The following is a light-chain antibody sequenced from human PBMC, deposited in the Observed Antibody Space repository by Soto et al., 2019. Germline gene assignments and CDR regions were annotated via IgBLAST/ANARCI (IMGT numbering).Light chain of an antibody. J-gene: IGKJ1*01. V-gene: IGKV3-15*01. CDR3: QQYINWPRT. CDR1: QSVSSS. CDR2: GAS. Sequence: EIGMTQSPATLFVSPGEKATLSCRASQSVSSSLAWYQQKPGQAPRLLIYGASTRATGIPARFSGSGSGTEFTLTISSLQSEDFAVYYCQQYINWPRTFGQGTKVDIK.